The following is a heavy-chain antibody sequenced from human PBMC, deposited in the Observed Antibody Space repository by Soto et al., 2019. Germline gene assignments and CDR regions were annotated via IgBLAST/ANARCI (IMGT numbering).Heavy chain of an antibody. CDR1: EGTRSTFG. J-gene: IGHJ5*02. D-gene: IGHD3-16*01. Sequence: SVKVSSKAAEGTRSTFGISWVRQVPGQGLEWMGSIIPLYGTRNYAQRFRGRVTFIADDSTNMVYMELMSLRSDDTAIYYCARDIPTHYDSSYDWSDPWGQGVLVTVSS. V-gene: IGHV1-69*13. CDR3: ARDIPTHYDSSYDWSDP. CDR2: IIPLYGTR.